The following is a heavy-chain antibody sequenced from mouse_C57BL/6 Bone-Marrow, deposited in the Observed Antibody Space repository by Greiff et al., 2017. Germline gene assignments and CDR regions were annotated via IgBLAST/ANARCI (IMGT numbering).Heavy chain of an antibody. CDR1: GFNIKDDY. D-gene: IGHD2-3*01. CDR2: IDPENGDT. CDR3: TTRDGYYGYFDV. Sequence: VQLQQSGAELVRPGASVKLSCTASGFNIKDDYMHWVKQRTEQGLEWIGWIDPENGDTEYASKFQGKATITADTSSNTAYLQLSSLTSEDTAVYYCTTRDGYYGYFDVWGTGTTVTVSS. V-gene: IGHV14-4*01. J-gene: IGHJ1*03.